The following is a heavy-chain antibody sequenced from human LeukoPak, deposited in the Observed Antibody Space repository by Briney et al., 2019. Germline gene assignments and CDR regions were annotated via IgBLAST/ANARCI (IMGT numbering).Heavy chain of an antibody. CDR2: VFYSGST. CDR3: VRHRGLGSPFYGVDV. CDR1: GGSISTYY. D-gene: IGHD3/OR15-3a*01. J-gene: IGHJ6*02. V-gene: IGHV4-59*08. Sequence: SETLSLTCTVSGGSISTYYWSWIRQPPGEGLEWIGYVFYSGSTSYNPSLKSRVTISVDTSKNQFSLKLNSVIAADTAVYYCVRHRGLGSPFYGVDVWGQGATVTVSS.